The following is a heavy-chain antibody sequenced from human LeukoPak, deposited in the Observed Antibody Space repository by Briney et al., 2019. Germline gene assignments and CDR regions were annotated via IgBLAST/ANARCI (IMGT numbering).Heavy chain of an antibody. V-gene: IGHV1-24*01. J-gene: IGHJ1*01. CDR3: ATFGYDSSGYYYRSLSYFQH. CDR2: FDPEDGET. Sequence: ASVKVSCKVSGYTLTELSMRWVRQAPGKGLEWMGGFDPEDGETIYAQKFQGRVTMTEDTSTDTAYMELSSLRSEDTAVYYCATFGYDSSGYYYRSLSYFQHWGQGTLVTVSS. CDR1: GYTLTELS. D-gene: IGHD3-22*01.